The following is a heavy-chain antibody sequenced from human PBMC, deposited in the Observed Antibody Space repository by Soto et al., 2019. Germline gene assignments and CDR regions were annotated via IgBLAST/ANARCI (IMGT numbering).Heavy chain of an antibody. CDR3: ARGKAEDSSGHYYYYGMDV. V-gene: IGHV1-69*12. CDR1: GGTFSSYA. J-gene: IGHJ6*02. Sequence: QVQLVQSGAEVKKPGSSVKVSCKASGGTFSSYAISWVRQAPGQGLEWMGGIIPIFGTANYAQKFQGRVTITADEATSTAYMELSSLRSEDTAVYYCARGKAEDSSGHYYYYGMDVWGQGTTVTVSS. D-gene: IGHD3-22*01. CDR2: IIPIFGTA.